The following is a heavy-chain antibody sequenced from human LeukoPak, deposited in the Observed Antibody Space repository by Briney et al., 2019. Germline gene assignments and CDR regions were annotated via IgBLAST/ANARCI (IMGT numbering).Heavy chain of an antibody. V-gene: IGHV3-21*01. Sequence: PGGSLRLSCTASGFTFTYYTMTWVRQPPGKGLEWASSISSSRRYIYYADSVKGRFTISRDNTKNSLYLQMNTLRAEDTAVYFCARDLRLEDVEMATMMDFWGQGTLVTVSS. CDR1: GFTFTYYT. CDR3: ARDLRLEDVEMATMMDF. CDR2: ISSSRRYI. D-gene: IGHD5-24*01. J-gene: IGHJ4*02.